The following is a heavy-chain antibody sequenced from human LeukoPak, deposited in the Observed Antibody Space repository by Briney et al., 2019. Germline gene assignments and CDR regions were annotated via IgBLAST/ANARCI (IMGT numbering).Heavy chain of an antibody. J-gene: IGHJ3*02. CDR2: IIPIFGTA. Sequence: SVKVSCKASGGTFSSYAISWVRQAPGQGLERMGGIIPIFGTANYAQKFQGRVTITADESTSTAYMELSSLRSEDPAVYYCARSGYCTNGVCYKVRDAFDIWGQGTMVTVSS. CDR1: GGTFSSYA. CDR3: ARSGYCTNGVCYKVRDAFDI. D-gene: IGHD2-8*01. V-gene: IGHV1-69*13.